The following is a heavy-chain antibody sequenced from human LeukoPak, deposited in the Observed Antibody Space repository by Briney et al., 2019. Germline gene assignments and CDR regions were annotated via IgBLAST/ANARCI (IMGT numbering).Heavy chain of an antibody. V-gene: IGHV3-23*01. Sequence: PGGSLRLSCAASGFTFSSYAMSWVRQAPGKGLEWVSGISGSGDNTYYADSVKGRFTISRDNSKNTLYLQMNSLRAEDTAVYYCARVGYPTLVFDYWGQGTLVTVSS. D-gene: IGHD6-13*01. CDR1: GFTFSSYA. CDR3: ARVGYPTLVFDY. CDR2: ISGSGDNT. J-gene: IGHJ4*02.